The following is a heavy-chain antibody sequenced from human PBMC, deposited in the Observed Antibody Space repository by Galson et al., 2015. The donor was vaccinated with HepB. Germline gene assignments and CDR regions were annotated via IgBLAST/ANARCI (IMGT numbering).Heavy chain of an antibody. CDR2: IIPLFDTI. CDR3: ARDGAVFGTTWHPFFDN. Sequence: SVKVSCKASGGTFSSDGINWVRQAPGQGLEWMGGIIPLFDTINYAQKFQGRVTFAADESTNTAYMELSSLRSEDTAIYYCARDGAVFGTTWHPFFDNWGQGTLVTVSS. V-gene: IGHV1-69*13. CDR1: GGTFSSDG. J-gene: IGHJ4*02. D-gene: IGHD1-14*01.